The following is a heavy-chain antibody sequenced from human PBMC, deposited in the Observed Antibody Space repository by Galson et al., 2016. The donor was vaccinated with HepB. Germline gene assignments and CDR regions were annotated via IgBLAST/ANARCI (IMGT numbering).Heavy chain of an antibody. CDR1: EYTFSDYY. CDR3: ARAWLDLQRYFYGMDV. CDR2: INCNTGAS. D-gene: IGHD3-22*01. J-gene: IGHJ6*02. V-gene: IGHV1-2*04. Sequence: SVKVSCKASEYTFSDYYIHWVRQVPGRGLEWMGWINCNTGASKTTQKFQDWVTLTRDKSISTAYMEMSRLKSDDTAVYYCARAWLDLQRYFYGMDVWGQGTTVTVSS.